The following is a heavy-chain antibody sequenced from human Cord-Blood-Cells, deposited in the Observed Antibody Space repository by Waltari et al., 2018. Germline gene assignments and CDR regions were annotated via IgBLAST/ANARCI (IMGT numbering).Heavy chain of an antibody. CDR3: ARRRHDYSNYYYYYGMDV. Sequence: QVQLVQSGAEVKKPGSSVKVSCKASGGTFSSYAISWVRQAPGQGLEWMGGIIPIFGTANYAQKFQGRVTITADESTSTAYMELSSLRSEDTAVYYCARRRHDYSNYYYYYGMDVWGQGTTVTVSS. V-gene: IGHV1-69*01. CDR2: IIPIFGTA. J-gene: IGHJ6*02. D-gene: IGHD4-4*01. CDR1: GGTFSSYA.